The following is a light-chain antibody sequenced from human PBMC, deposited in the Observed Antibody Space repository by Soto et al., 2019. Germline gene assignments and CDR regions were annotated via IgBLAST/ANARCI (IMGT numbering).Light chain of an antibody. CDR2: GAV. CDR1: QTITTSS. Sequence: EIVLTQSPGALSLSPGERATLSCRASQTITTSSLAWYQQKPGQAPRLVIYGAVHGATDIPDRFSGSGSGTDFTLTICRLQPEVFAVYYCQHYGNSTYPFGQGTKGEIK. V-gene: IGKV3-20*01. CDR3: QHYGNSTYP. J-gene: IGKJ2*01.